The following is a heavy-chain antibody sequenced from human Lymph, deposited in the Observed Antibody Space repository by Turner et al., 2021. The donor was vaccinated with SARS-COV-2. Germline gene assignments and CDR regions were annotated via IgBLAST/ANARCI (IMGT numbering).Heavy chain of an antibody. CDR1: GFAFSTYA. CDR2: ISYDGSNK. V-gene: IGHV3-30-3*01. J-gene: IGHJ4*02. CDR3: ARGPGGNYGPYFDY. D-gene: IGHD3-10*01. Sequence: QVLLVESGGGVVQPGRSLMLSCAASGFAFSTYAMHWVRQAPGKGLEWVAVISYDGSNKYYADSVKGRFTISRDNSKNTLYLQMNSLRAEDTAVYYCARGPGGNYGPYFDYWGQGTLVTVSS.